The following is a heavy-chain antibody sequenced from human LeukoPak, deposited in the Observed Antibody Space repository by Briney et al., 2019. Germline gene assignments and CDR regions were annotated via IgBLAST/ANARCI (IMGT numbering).Heavy chain of an antibody. J-gene: IGHJ4*02. D-gene: IGHD6-13*01. V-gene: IGHV3-9*03. CDR3: AKSSGYSSSWYLDY. CDR2: ISWNSGSI. CDR1: GFTFSSYA. Sequence: GGSLRLSCAASGFTFSSYAMHWVRQAPGKGLEWVSGISWNSGSIGYADSVKGRFTISRDNAKNSLYLQMNSLRAEDMALYYCAKSSGYSSSWYLDYWGQGTLVTVSS.